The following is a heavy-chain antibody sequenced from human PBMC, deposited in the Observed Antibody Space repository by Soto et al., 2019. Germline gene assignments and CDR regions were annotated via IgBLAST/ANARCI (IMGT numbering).Heavy chain of an antibody. CDR3: ARVVPGAEAWFGP. Sequence: QVQLVQSGGEVKRPGASVKVSCKTSGYTFSNYGITWVRQAPGQPLEWLGWISLYSDGTNYAQKCHGRVSMTTDTSTTTAYMELRSLRSDDTAVYYCARVVPGAEAWFGPWGQGTLVTVSS. CDR1: GYTFSNYG. D-gene: IGHD2-2*01. CDR2: ISLYSDGT. V-gene: IGHV1-18*01. J-gene: IGHJ5*02.